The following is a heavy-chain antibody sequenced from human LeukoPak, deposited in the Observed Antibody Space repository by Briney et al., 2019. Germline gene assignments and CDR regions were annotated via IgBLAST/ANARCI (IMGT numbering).Heavy chain of an antibody. V-gene: IGHV4-31*03. Sequence: PSETLSLTCTVPGGSISSGGYYWSWIRQHPGKGLEWIGYIYYSGSTYYNPSLKSRVTISVDTSKNQFSLKLSSVTAADTAVYYCARGLLFSWFDPWGQGTLVTVSS. J-gene: IGHJ5*02. D-gene: IGHD2-21*02. CDR2: IYYSGST. CDR1: GGSISSGGYY. CDR3: ARGLLFSWFDP.